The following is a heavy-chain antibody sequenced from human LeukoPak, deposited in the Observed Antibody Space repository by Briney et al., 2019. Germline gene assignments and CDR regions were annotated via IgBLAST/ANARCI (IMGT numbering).Heavy chain of an antibody. Sequence: GGSLRLSCEASGFTFTTYTIPWVRQAPGKGLEYVSAVVGNGGTTYYANSVKGRFTISRDNSKNTVYLQMGSLRAEDTAMYYCARERAYYYFDYWGQGALVTVSS. CDR1: GFTFTTYT. CDR2: VVGNGGTT. D-gene: IGHD2-21*01. CDR3: ARERAYYYFDY. V-gene: IGHV3-64*01. J-gene: IGHJ4*02.